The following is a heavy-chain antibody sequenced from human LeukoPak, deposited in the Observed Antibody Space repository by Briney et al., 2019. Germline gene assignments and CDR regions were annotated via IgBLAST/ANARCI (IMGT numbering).Heavy chain of an antibody. CDR3: ARRVPNEVITDYFDY. D-gene: IGHD3-16*01. CDR1: GFTLSSYS. Sequence: PGGSLRLSCAASGFTLSSYSMNWVRQAPGKGLEWISFIDSSSRIIFYAESVKGRFTIPRDNAKNSLFLQMNSLRAEDTAVYYCARRVPNEVITDYFDYWGQGALVTVSS. V-gene: IGHV3-48*04. J-gene: IGHJ4*02. CDR2: IDSSSRII.